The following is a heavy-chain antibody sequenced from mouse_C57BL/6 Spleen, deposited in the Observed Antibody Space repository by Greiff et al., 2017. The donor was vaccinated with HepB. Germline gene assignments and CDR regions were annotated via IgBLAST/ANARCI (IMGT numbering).Heavy chain of an antibody. CDR2: IHPNSGST. V-gene: IGHV1-64*01. CDR1: GYTFTSYW. J-gene: IGHJ3*01. CDR3: AREGEKGFAY. Sequence: QVHVKQPGAELVKPGASVKLSCKASGYTFTSYWMHWVKQRPGQGLEWIGMIHPNSGSTNYNEKFKSKATLTVDKSSSTAYMQLSSLTSEDSAVYYCAREGEKGFAYWGQGTLVTVSA.